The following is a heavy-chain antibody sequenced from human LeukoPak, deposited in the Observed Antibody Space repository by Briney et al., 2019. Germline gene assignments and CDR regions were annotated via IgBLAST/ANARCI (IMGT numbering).Heavy chain of an antibody. CDR3: ATCRDGYNLAPTRCYFDY. J-gene: IGHJ4*02. CDR2: FDPEDSET. CDR1: GYTLTELS. V-gene: IGHV1-24*01. D-gene: IGHD5-24*01. Sequence: GASVKVSCKVSGYTLTELSMHWVRQAPGKGLEWMGGFDPEDSETIYAQKFQGRVTMTEDTSTDTAYMELSSLRSEDTAVYYCATCRDGYNLAPTRCYFDYWGQGTLVTVSS.